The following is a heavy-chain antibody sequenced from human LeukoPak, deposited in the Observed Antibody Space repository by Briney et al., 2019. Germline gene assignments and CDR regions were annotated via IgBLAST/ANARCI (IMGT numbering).Heavy chain of an antibody. D-gene: IGHD3-16*02. CDR1: GFTFDDYA. CDR3: YRAFDI. Sequence: PGGSLRLSCAASGFTFDDYAMHWVRQPPGKGLEGVSGISWNSGSIGYADSVKGRVTISRDNAKHSLYMQMTSLRAEDTALYYCYRAFDIWGQGTMVTVSS. J-gene: IGHJ3*02. CDR2: ISWNSGSI. V-gene: IGHV3-9*01.